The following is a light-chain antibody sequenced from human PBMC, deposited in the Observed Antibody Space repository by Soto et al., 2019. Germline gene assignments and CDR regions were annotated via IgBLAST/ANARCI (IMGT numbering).Light chain of an antibody. CDR2: GAS. V-gene: IGKV3-15*01. CDR1: QSVSGN. CDR3: QQYNNWPPLT. J-gene: IGKJ4*01. Sequence: EIVMTQSPATLSVSPGERATLSCRASQSVSGNLAWYQQRPGQAHRLLIYGASTRATGIPARFSGSGSGTEFTLTSSSLQSEYCAVSYCQQYNNWPPLTFGGGTKVEIK.